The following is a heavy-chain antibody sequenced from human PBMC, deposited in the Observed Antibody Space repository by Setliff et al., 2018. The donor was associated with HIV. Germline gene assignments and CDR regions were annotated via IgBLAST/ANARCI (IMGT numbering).Heavy chain of an antibody. CDR2: IDSDGSDT. V-gene: IGHV3-74*01. CDR3: AKAQRGSSGFWGYFYYYMDV. D-gene: IGHD3-22*01. J-gene: IGHJ6*03. CDR1: GLTFSNYW. Sequence: GGSLRLSCVASGLTFSNYWMHWVRQAPGKGLVWVSRIDSDGSDTDYADSVKGRFTISRDNAKNSLYLQMNILRAEDTAVYYCAKAQRGSSGFWGYFYYYMDVWGRGTTVTVSS.